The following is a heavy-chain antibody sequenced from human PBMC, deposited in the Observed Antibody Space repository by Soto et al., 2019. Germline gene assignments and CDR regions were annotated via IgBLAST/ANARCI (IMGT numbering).Heavy chain of an antibody. J-gene: IGHJ3*02. CDR1: GFTFSSYS. CDR3: ARDDFYDSSANDAFDI. V-gene: IGHV3-48*01. CDR2: ISSSSNSI. Sequence: GGSLRLSCAASGFTFSSYSMNWVRRAPGKGLEWVSYISSSSNSIYYADSVKGRFTISRDNAKNSLHLQMNSLRAEDTAVYYCARDDFYDSSANDAFDIWGQGTMVTVSS. D-gene: IGHD3-22*01.